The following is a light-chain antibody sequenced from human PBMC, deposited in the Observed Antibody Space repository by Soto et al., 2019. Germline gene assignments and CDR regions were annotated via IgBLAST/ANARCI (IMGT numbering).Light chain of an antibody. CDR2: DAS. Sequence: EIVLTQSPATLSLSPGERATLSCRASQSVSSSLAWYQQTPGQAPRLLIYDASNRATGIPARFSGSGSGTDFTLTISSLEPEDFAVYYCQQRSNWPLYTFGQGTKLEIK. CDR3: QQRSNWPLYT. J-gene: IGKJ2*01. CDR1: QSVSSS. V-gene: IGKV3-11*01.